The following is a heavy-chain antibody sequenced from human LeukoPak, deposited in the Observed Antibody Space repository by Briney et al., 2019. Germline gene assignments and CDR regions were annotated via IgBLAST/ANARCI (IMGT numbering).Heavy chain of an antibody. CDR2: LYTGGST. CDR1: VLTVSNNY. J-gene: IGHJ6*02. CDR3: ARDLRSGARYTPNYGMDV. Sequence: GGSLRLSCEASVLTVSNNYMAWVRQAPGKGLEWISFLYTGGSTYYADSVKGRFTISRDNSKNTLYLQMNSLRAEDTAVYYCARDLRSGARYTPNYGMDVWGQGTTVTVSS. V-gene: IGHV3-66*01. D-gene: IGHD5-18*01.